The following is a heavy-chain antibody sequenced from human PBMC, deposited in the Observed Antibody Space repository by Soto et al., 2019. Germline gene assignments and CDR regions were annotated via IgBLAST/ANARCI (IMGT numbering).Heavy chain of an antibody. CDR2: FDPEDGET. V-gene: IGHV1-24*01. D-gene: IGHD3-10*01. CDR1: GYTLTELS. Sequence: ASVKVSCKVSGYTLTELSMHWVRQAPGKGPEWMGGFDPEDGETIYAQKFQGRVTMTEDTSTDTAYMELSSLRSEDTAVYYCATVVYYGSGTAGYNWFDPWGQGTLVTVSS. CDR3: ATVVYYGSGTAGYNWFDP. J-gene: IGHJ5*02.